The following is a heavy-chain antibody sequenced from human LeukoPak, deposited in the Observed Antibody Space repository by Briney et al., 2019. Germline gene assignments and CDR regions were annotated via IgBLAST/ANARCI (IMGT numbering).Heavy chain of an antibody. CDR2: IIPIFGTA. V-gene: IGHV1-69*01. CDR3: ARSITMVRGAPRGYYYGMDV. Sequence: SVKVSCKASGCTFSSYAISWVRQAPGQGLEWMGGIIPIFGTANYAQKFQGRVTITADESTSTAYMELSSLRSEDTAVYYCARSITMVRGAPRGYYYGMDVWGQGTTVTVSS. CDR1: GCTFSSYA. D-gene: IGHD3-10*01. J-gene: IGHJ6*02.